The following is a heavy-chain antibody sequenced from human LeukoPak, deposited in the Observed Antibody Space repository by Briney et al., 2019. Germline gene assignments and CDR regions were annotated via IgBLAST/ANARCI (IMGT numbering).Heavy chain of an antibody. CDR1: GGTFISYA. V-gene: IGHV1-69*04. CDR2: IIPILGIA. Sequence: ASVKVSCKASGGTFISYAISWVRQAPGQGLEWMGRIIPILGIANYAQKFQGRVTITADKSTSTAYMELSSLRSEDTAVYYCARAILGQQLLTYGMDVWGQGTTVTVSS. CDR3: ARAILGQQLLTYGMDV. J-gene: IGHJ6*02. D-gene: IGHD6-13*01.